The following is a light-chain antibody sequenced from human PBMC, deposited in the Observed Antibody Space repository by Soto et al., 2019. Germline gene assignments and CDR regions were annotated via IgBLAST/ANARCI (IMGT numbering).Light chain of an antibody. J-gene: IGKJ3*01. CDR3: QQSYRTHT. CDR1: QPISTY. CDR2: AAT. Sequence: DIQMTQSPSSLSAYVGDRVTITCRASQPISTYLNWYLQKPGKAPKLLIYAATSLHSGVSSRFSGSGSGTDFTLTITSLQPEDFATYYCQQSYRTHTFGPGTKVDI. V-gene: IGKV1-39*01.